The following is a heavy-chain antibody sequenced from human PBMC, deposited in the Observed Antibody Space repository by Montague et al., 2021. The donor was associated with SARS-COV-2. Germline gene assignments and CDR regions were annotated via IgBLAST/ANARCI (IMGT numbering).Heavy chain of an antibody. V-gene: IGHV4-59*01. CDR1: GDSFTYFY. CDR2: ISSTGST. CDR3: ARMAVLADCFDF. J-gene: IGHJ4*01. D-gene: IGHD5-24*01. Sequence: SETLSLTCSVSGDSFTYFYWSWIRQSPGKGLEWIGYISSTGSTNYNPSFKSRFTISVDTSENQFSLKVTSVTAADTAVYYCARMAVLADCFDFWGHGTLVTVSS.